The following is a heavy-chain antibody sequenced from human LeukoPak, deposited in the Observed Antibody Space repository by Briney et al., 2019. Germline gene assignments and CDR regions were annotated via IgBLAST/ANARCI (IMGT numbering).Heavy chain of an antibody. Sequence: GWSLRLSCAASGFTFSSYAMHWVRQAPGKGLEWVAVISYDGSNKYYADSVKGRFTISRDNSKNTLYLQMNSLRAEDTAVYYCARETPIVATANEDDYWGQGTLVTVSS. CDR2: ISYDGSNK. CDR1: GFTFSSYA. CDR3: ARETPIVATANEDDY. V-gene: IGHV3-30*04. J-gene: IGHJ4*02. D-gene: IGHD5-12*01.